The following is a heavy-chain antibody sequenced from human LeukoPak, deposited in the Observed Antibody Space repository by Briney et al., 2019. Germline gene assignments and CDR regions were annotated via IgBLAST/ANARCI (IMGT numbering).Heavy chain of an antibody. CDR1: GVSVSSGRYY. D-gene: IGHD1-26*01. CDR3: ARGGSYWIYDY. J-gene: IGHJ4*02. V-gene: IGHV4-61*01. Sequence: SETLSLTCTVSGVSVSSGRYYWSWIRQPPGKGLEWIGYIYHSGSTYYNPSLKSRVTISVDTSKNQFSLKLSSVTAADTAVYYCARGGSYWIYDYWGQGTLVTVSS. CDR2: IYHSGST.